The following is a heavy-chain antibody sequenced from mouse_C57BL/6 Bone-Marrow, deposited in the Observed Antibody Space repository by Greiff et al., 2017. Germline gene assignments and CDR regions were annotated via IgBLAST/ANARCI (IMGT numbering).Heavy chain of an antibody. CDR2: IHPNSGST. V-gene: IGHV1-64*01. CDR1: GYTFTSYW. D-gene: IGHD1-1*01. Sequence: QVQLQQSGAELVKPGASVKLSCKASGYTFTSYWMHWVKQRPGQGLEWIGMIHPNSGSTNYNEKFKSKATLTVDKSSSTAYMQLSSLTSEDSAVYYCARGGITTVVMDYWGQGTSVTVSS. J-gene: IGHJ4*01. CDR3: ARGGITTVVMDY.